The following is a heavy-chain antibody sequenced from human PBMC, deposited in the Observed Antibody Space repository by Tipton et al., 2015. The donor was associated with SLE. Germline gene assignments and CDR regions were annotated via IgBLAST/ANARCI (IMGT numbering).Heavy chain of an antibody. J-gene: IGHJ4*02. CDR3: ARGHGIAAAGPFDY. CDR2: SNPSGST. V-gene: IGHV4-34*01. Sequence: GLVKPSETLSLTCAVYGGSFSGYYWSWIRQPPGKGLEWIGESNPSGSTNYNPSLKSRVTISVDTSKNPFSLKLSSVTAADTAVYYCARGHGIAAAGPFDYWGQGTLVTVSS. CDR1: GGSFSGYY. D-gene: IGHD6-13*01.